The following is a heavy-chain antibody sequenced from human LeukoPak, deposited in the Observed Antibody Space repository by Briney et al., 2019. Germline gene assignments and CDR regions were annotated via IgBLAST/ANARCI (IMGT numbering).Heavy chain of an antibody. CDR2: INPNGNIE. V-gene: IGHV3-7*01. J-gene: IGHJ4*02. D-gene: IGHD2-15*01. Sequence: GGSLRLSCAASVLTFNSDWMSWVRQAPGKGLECVAKINPNGNIEQYVDSVKGRFTISRDNSKKSLYLQMNNLRVEDTAVYYCATEAWYRFEYWGRGTLVTVSP. CDR3: ATEAWYRFEY. CDR1: VLTFNSDW.